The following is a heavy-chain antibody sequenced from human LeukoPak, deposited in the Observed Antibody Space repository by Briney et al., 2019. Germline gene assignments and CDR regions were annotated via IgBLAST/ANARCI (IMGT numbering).Heavy chain of an antibody. CDR1: ADSFSSHY. V-gene: IGHV4-59*11. Sequence: SETLSLTCAVSADSFSSHYWTWIRQPPGKGLEWIGYISYIGSTNYNPSLKSRVTISIDTSRNQFSLKLSSVTAADTAVYYCARDLVAVTKGFDIWGQGTMVSVSS. CDR2: ISYIGST. D-gene: IGHD4-17*01. CDR3: ARDLVAVTKGFDI. J-gene: IGHJ3*02.